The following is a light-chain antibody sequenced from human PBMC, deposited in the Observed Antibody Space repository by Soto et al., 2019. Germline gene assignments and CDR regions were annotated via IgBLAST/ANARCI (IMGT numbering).Light chain of an antibody. CDR3: QQANSFPLT. CDR2: AAS. J-gene: IGKJ4*01. CDR1: QSISGS. Sequence: IRRTQSPSSLSASTGDRVTMTGLASQSISGSLNWYQQRPGKAPKVLIYAASNLQSGVPSRFSGSGSGTDFTLTISSLQPEDFATYYCQQANSFPLTFGGGTKVDI. V-gene: IGKV1-39*01.